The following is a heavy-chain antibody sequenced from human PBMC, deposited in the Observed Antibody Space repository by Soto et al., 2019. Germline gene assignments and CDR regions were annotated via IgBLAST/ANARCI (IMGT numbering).Heavy chain of an antibody. Sequence: PSETLSLTCAVYGGSFSGYYWSWIRQPPGKGLEWIGEINHSGSTNYNPSLKSRVTISVDTSKNQFSLKLSSVTAADTAVYYCARGPYYGSGSYPIRLFDYWGQGTLVTVSS. CDR2: INHSGST. J-gene: IGHJ4*02. CDR3: ARGPYYGSGSYPIRLFDY. CDR1: GGSFSGYY. V-gene: IGHV4-34*01. D-gene: IGHD3-10*01.